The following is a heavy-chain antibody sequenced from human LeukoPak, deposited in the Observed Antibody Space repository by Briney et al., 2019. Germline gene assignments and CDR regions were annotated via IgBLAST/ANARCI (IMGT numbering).Heavy chain of an antibody. CDR2: ISAYNGNT. D-gene: IGHD2-15*01. J-gene: IGHJ5*02. Sequence: GASVKVSCKASGYTFTCYGISWARQAPGQGLEWMGWISAYNGNTNYAQKLQGRVTMTTDTSTSTAYMELRSLRSDDTAVYYCARDRPVVAATRWFDPWGQGTLVTVSS. CDR3: ARDRPVVAATRWFDP. CDR1: GYTFTCYG. V-gene: IGHV1-18*01.